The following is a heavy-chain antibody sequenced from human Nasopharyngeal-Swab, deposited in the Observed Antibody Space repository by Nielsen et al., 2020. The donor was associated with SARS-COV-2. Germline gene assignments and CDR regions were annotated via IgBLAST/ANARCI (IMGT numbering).Heavy chain of an antibody. CDR1: GGSFNGFY. V-gene: IGHV4-34*01. Sequence: SETLSLTFSVSGGSFNGFYWNWIPQPPGKGRKWIREFNHNERTNYNPSPKSPVTMSVDTSTNQVSLKPNSLTATDTAVYYCARAGRVGDAYTGLDVWGQGTTVTVSS. CDR2: FNHNERT. CDR3: ARAGRVGDAYTGLDV. D-gene: IGHD5-24*01. J-gene: IGHJ6*02.